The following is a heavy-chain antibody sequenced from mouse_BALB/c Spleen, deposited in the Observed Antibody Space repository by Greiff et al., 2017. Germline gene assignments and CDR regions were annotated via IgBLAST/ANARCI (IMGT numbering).Heavy chain of an antibody. J-gene: IGHJ4*01. V-gene: IGHV5-17*02. Sequence: EVKLQESGGGLVQPGGSRKLSCAASGFTFSSFGMHWVRQAPEKGLEWVAYISSGSSTIYYADTVKGRFTISRDNPKNTLFLQMTSLRSEDTAMYYCASHILYAMDYWGQGTSVTVSS. CDR1: GFTFSSFG. CDR3: ASHILYAMDY. CDR2: ISSGSSTI.